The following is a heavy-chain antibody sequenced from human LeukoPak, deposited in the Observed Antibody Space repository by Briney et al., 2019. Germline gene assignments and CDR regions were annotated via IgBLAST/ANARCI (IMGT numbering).Heavy chain of an antibody. CDR3: ARGGAYDYGVLDA. D-gene: IGHD4/OR15-4a*01. J-gene: IGHJ5*02. CDR1: GFAFSNHA. CDR2: ISDTGKTT. V-gene: IGHV3-23*01. Sequence: GSPRLSCEASGFAFSNHAMTWVRQAPGEGLQWVSTISDTGKTTFYRDSVRGRFTISRDISNNTLYLQMDGLRADDTAVYYCARGGAYDYGVLDAWGQGNLDPVSS.